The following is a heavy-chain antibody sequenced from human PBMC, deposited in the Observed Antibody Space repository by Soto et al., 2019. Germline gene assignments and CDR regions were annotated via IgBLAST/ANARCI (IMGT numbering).Heavy chain of an antibody. V-gene: IGHV4-59*01. Sequence: PSETLSLTCTVSGGSISSYYWSWIRQPPGKGLEWIGYIYYSGSTNYNPSLKSRVTISVDTSKNQFSLKLSSVTAADTAVYYCARAYSSRWYYGMDVWGQGTTVTVSS. CDR2: IYYSGST. CDR1: GGSISSYY. J-gene: IGHJ6*02. CDR3: ARAYSSRWYYGMDV. D-gene: IGHD6-13*01.